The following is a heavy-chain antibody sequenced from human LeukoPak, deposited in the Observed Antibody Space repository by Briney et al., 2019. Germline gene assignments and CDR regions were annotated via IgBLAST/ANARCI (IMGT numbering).Heavy chain of an antibody. D-gene: IGHD2-2*01. J-gene: IGHJ6*03. Sequence: SETLSLTCTVSGGSISSSSYYWGWIRQPPGTGLEWIGSIYYSGSTYYNPSLKSRVTISVDTSKNQFSLKLSSVTAADTAVYYCARGRGGRQLLDYYYYYMDVWGKGTTVTVSS. V-gene: IGHV4-39*01. CDR3: ARGRGGRQLLDYYYYYMDV. CDR2: IYYSGST. CDR1: GGSISSSSYY.